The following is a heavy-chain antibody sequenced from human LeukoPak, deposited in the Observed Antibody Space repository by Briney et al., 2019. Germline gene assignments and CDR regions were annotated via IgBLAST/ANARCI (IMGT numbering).Heavy chain of an antibody. CDR3: ARVDLVVVTAIPDY. Sequence: SETLSLTCAVYSGSFSGYYWSWIRQPPGKGLEWIGEINHSGSTNYNPSLKSRVTISVDTSKNQFSLKLSSVTAADTAVYYCARVDLVVVTAIPDYWGQGTLVTVSS. V-gene: IGHV4-34*01. CDR1: SGSFSGYY. J-gene: IGHJ4*02. D-gene: IGHD2-21*02. CDR2: INHSGST.